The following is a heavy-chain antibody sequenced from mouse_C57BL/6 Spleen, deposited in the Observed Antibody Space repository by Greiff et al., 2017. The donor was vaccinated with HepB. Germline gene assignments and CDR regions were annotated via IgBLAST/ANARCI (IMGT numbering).Heavy chain of an antibody. CDR3: ARSGYDYEGDWYFDV. CDR1: GYTFTSYW. CDR2: IYPGSGST. J-gene: IGHJ1*03. D-gene: IGHD2-4*01. Sequence: QVQLQQPGAELVKPGASVKMSCKASGYTFTSYWITWVKQRPGQGLEWIGDIYPGSGSTNYNEKFKSKATLTVDTSSSTAYMQLSSLTSEDSAVYYCARSGYDYEGDWYFDVWGTGTTVTVSS. V-gene: IGHV1-55*01.